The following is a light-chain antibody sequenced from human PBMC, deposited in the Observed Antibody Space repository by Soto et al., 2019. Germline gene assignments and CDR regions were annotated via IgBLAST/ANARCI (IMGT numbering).Light chain of an antibody. J-gene: IGLJ2*01. V-gene: IGLV2-14*03. CDR3: CSYTAISTVV. Sequence: QSVLTQPASVSGSPGQSITISCTGTSSDVGAYNYVSWYQHYPGKAPKLMIYDVSNRPSGVSNRFSGFKSGNTASLTISGLQPADEADYHCCSYTAISTVVFGGGTKLTVL. CDR1: SSDVGAYNY. CDR2: DVS.